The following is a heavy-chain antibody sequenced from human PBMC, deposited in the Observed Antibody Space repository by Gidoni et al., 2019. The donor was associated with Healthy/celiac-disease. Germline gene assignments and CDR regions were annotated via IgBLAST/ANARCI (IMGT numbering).Heavy chain of an antibody. V-gene: IGHV4-34*01. J-gene: IGHJ6*02. Sequence: QVQLQQWGADLLKPSETLSLTCAVYGGSFSGYYWSWIRQPPGKGLEWIGEINHSGSTNYNPSLKSRVTISVDTSKNQFSLKLSSVTAADTAVYYCARGAYCGGDCYTPSPVYYGMDVWGQGTTVTVSS. D-gene: IGHD2-21*02. CDR3: ARGAYCGGDCYTPSPVYYGMDV. CDR2: INHSGST. CDR1: GGSFSGYY.